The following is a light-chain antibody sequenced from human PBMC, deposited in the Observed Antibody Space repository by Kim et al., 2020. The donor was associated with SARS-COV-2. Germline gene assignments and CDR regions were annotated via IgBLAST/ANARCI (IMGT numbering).Light chain of an antibody. CDR1: SSDIGGYNY. J-gene: IGLJ3*02. CDR2: DVS. CDR3: SSYTTSRTWM. V-gene: IGLV2-14*01. Sequence: QSALTQPASVSGSPGQSITISCTGTSSDIGGYNYVSWYQQHPGKAPKLLIYDVSERPSGFSNRFSGSKSGNTASLTISGLQAEDEADYYCSSYTTSRTWMFGGGTQLTVL.